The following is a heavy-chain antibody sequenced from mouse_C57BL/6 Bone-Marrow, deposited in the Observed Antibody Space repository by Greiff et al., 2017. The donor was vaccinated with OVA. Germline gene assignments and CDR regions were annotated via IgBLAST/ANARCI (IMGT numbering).Heavy chain of an antibody. D-gene: IGHD2-5*01. Sequence: EVKLVESGGGLVKPGGSLKLSCAASGFTFSSYAMSWVRQTPEKRLEWVATISDGGSYTYYPDNVKGRITISRDNAKNNLYLQMSHLKSEDTAMYYCARGVPTIVTTWYFDVWGTGTTVTVSS. CDR3: ARGVPTIVTTWYFDV. CDR2: ISDGGSYT. J-gene: IGHJ1*03. V-gene: IGHV5-4*03. CDR1: GFTFSSYA.